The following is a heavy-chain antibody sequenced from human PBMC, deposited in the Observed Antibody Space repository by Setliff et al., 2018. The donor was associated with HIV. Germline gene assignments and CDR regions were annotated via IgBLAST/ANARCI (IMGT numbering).Heavy chain of an antibody. J-gene: IGHJ6*03. Sequence: ASVKVSCKVSGYTLTELSIHWVRQAPGKGLDWMGGFVPEHSETIYAQKFQGRVTMTEDTSTGTAFMELSGLTSEDTAVYYCATRGDLLGRRASTVTVYYYYLDVWGNGTTVTVSS. CDR3: ATRGDLLGRRASTVTVYYYYLDV. V-gene: IGHV1-24*01. D-gene: IGHD4-17*01. CDR1: GYTLTELS. CDR2: FVPEHSET.